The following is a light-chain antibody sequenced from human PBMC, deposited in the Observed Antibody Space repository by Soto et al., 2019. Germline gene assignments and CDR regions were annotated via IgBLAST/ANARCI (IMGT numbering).Light chain of an antibody. CDR2: GAS. CDR1: QSVSSSN. CDR3: QYGRSPLFT. V-gene: IGKV3-20*01. J-gene: IGKJ3*01. Sequence: EIVLTQSPGTLSLSPGERATLSCRASQSVSSSNLAWYQQTPGQAPRLLIYGASSRATGIPDRFSGSGSGTAFTLPSSRLEPDDFAVYYCQYGRSPLFTFGPGTTVDIK.